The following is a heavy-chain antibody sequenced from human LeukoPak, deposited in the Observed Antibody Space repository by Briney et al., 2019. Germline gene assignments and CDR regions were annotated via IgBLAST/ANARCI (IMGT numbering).Heavy chain of an antibody. CDR2: IYYSGST. D-gene: IGHD3-22*01. V-gene: IGHV4-39*07. Sequence: SETLSLTYTVSGGSISSSSYYWGWIRQPPGKGLEWIGSIYYSGSTYYNPSLKSRVTISVDTSKNQFSLKLSSVTAADTAVYYCASFSTTYYYDSSATLSAFDIWGQGTMVTVSS. CDR3: ASFSTTYYYDSSATLSAFDI. J-gene: IGHJ3*02. CDR1: GGSISSSSYY.